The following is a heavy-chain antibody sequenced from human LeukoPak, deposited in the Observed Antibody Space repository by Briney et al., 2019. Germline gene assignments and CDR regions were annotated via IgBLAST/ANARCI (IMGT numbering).Heavy chain of an antibody. CDR3: AKSSTFYDCFDY. D-gene: IGHD5/OR15-5a*01. Sequence: GGSLRLSCAASGFTFNNYVMSWVRRAPGKGLEWVSAISGSGISTYYADSVKGRFTISRDNSKNTFFLQMNSLRAEDTAVYHCAKSSTFYDCFDYWGQGTLVTVSS. CDR2: ISGSGIST. CDR1: GFTFNNYV. J-gene: IGHJ4*02. V-gene: IGHV3-23*01.